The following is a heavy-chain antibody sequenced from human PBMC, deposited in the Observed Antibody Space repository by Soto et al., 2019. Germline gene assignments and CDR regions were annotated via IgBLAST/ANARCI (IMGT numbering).Heavy chain of an antibody. CDR3: ARCPQPPDTADPYAVEV. Sequence: QVQLVQSGTEVKKPGASVKVSCKASGGTFSRSGFHWVRQAPGQGLEWMGMIVPSVDTTNYAQKFQARVTISADQFTRTVYMELRSLRSEDTAVYYCARCPQPPDTADPYAVEVWVQGTRVIVSS. J-gene: IGHJ6*02. CDR2: IVPSVDTT. V-gene: IGHV1-69*18. D-gene: IGHD5-18*01. CDR1: GGTFSRSG.